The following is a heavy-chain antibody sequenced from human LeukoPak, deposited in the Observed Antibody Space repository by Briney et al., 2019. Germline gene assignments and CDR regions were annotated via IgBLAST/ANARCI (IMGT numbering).Heavy chain of an antibody. J-gene: IGHJ6*02. CDR2: INHSGST. Sequence: SETLSLTCTVSGGSISSYYWSWIRQPPGKGLEWIGEINHSGSTNYNPSLKSRVTISVDTSKNQFSLKLSSVTAADTAVYYCARGSTITIFGVVILGMDVWGQGTTVTVSS. D-gene: IGHD3-3*01. CDR3: ARGSTITIFGVVILGMDV. CDR1: GGSISSYY. V-gene: IGHV4-34*01.